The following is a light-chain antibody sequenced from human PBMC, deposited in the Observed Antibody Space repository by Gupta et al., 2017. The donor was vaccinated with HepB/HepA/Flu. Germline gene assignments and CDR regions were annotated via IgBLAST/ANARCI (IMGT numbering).Light chain of an antibody. J-gene: IGKJ2*01. CDR1: QSISSN. CDR2: GAF. V-gene: IGKV3-15*01. CDR3: QQYDNWPLYT. Sequence: EIVMTQSPATLSVSPGERATLSCRASQSISSNLAWYQRKPGQAPRLLIYGAFTRATGIPARFSGSGSGTEFTLTISSRQSEDFAVYYCQQYDNWPLYTFGQGTKLEIK.